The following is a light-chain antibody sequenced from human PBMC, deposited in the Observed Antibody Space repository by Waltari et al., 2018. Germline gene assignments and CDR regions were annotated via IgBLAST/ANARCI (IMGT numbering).Light chain of an antibody. CDR3: LQYNSHPRT. CDR2: AAS. Sequence: DIQMTQSPSSLSASAGDTVTITCRASQGISTYLNWYQQKPGKAPKRLIYAASSLESGVPSRFSGSGSGTDCTLTIYSLQPEDFATYFCLQYNSHPRTFGQGTKVEIK. CDR1: QGISTY. V-gene: IGKV1-17*01. J-gene: IGKJ1*01.